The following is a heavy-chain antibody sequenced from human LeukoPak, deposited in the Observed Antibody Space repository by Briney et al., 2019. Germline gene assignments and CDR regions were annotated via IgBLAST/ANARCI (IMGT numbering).Heavy chain of an antibody. J-gene: IGHJ4*02. CDR1: GFSFSNYA. CDR3: VKDYSSVTSSISFDY. V-gene: IGHV3-23*01. CDR2: TSGSGSDT. Sequence: GGSLRLSCVASGFSFSNYAMSWVRQAPGKGLEWVSGTSGSGSDTFYAESVKGRFTISRDNSENTLYLQMNSLRAEDTAIYYCVKDYSSVTSSISFDYWGQGILVTVSS. D-gene: IGHD4-17*01.